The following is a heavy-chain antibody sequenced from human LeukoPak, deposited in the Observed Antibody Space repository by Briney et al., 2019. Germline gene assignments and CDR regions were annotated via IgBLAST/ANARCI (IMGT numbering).Heavy chain of an antibody. CDR1: GYTFTSYA. D-gene: IGHD6-19*01. Sequence: ASVKVSCKASGYTFTSYAMRWVRQAPGQRLEWMGWINAGNGNTKYSQKFQGRVTITRDTSASTAYMELSSLRSEDTAVYYCARVSSGWYYFDYWGQGTLVTVSS. V-gene: IGHV1-3*01. CDR3: ARVSSGWYYFDY. J-gene: IGHJ4*02. CDR2: INAGNGNT.